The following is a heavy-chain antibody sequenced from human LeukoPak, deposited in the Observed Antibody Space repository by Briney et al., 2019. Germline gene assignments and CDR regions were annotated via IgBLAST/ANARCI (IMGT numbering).Heavy chain of an antibody. CDR2: ISTGGDSA. D-gene: IGHD5-18*01. Sequence: PGGSLRLSCAASGFRFSSYAMRWVRQAPGKGLEWVSTISTGGDSAYYADSVKGRFTISRDNSKNTLYLQMNSLRAEDTAVYYCASSQDTAMVEFYWGQGTLVTVSS. V-gene: IGHV3-23*01. CDR3: ASSQDTAMVEFY. J-gene: IGHJ4*02. CDR1: GFRFSSYA.